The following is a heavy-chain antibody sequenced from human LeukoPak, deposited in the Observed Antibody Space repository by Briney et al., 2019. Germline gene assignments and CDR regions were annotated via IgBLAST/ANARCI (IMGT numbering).Heavy chain of an antibody. CDR3: ARDADPWDFDY. D-gene: IGHD1-26*01. CDR1: GYSISSGYY. CDR2: IYHSGKT. Sequence: SETLSLTCAVSGYSISSGYYWGWTRQSPGKGLEWIGSIYHSGKTYYNPSLKSRVTVSVDTSKNQFSLKLTSVTAADTAVYYCARDADPWDFDYWGQGTLVAVSS. J-gene: IGHJ4*02. V-gene: IGHV4-38-2*02.